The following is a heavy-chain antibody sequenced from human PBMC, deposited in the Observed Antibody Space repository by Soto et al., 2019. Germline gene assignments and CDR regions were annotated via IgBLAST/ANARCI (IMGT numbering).Heavy chain of an antibody. V-gene: IGHV1-18*01. CDR3: AREGPPVLD. CDR2: ISAYNGNT. Sequence: QVQLVQSGAEVKKPGASVKVSCKASGYTFTSYGLSWVRQAPGQGLEWMGWISAYNGNTKYAQKPQXXXTXXTDTSTSTAYMELRSLRSDDTAVYYCAREGPPVLDWGQGTLVTVSS. J-gene: IGHJ4*02. CDR1: GYTFTSYG.